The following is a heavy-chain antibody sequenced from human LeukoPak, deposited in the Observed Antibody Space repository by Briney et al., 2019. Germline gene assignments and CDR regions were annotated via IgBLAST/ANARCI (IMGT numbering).Heavy chain of an antibody. CDR3: ARVGGHYCSGGSCYTVTDAFDI. CDR2: IYYSGST. D-gene: IGHD2-15*01. J-gene: IGHJ3*02. V-gene: IGHV4-59*01. CDR1: GGSISSYY. Sequence: SETLSLTCTVSGGSISSYYWSWIRQPPGKGLEWIGYIYYSGSTNYNPSLKSRVTISVDMSKNQFSLKLSSVTAADTAVYYCARVGGHYCSGGSCYTVTDAFDIWGQGTMVTVSS.